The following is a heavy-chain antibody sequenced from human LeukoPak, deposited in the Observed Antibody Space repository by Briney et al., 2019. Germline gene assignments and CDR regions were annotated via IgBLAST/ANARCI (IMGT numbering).Heavy chain of an antibody. CDR3: ASQRDGDYVN. V-gene: IGHV3-21*01. CDR1: GFTFDDYA. J-gene: IGHJ4*02. Sequence: GGSLRLSCAASGFTFDDYAMHWVRQAPGKGLEWVSSISSSSSYIYYADSVKGRFTISRDNAKNSLYLQMNSLRAEDTAVYYCASQRDGDYVNWGQGTLVTVSP. CDR2: ISSSSSYI. D-gene: IGHD4-17*01.